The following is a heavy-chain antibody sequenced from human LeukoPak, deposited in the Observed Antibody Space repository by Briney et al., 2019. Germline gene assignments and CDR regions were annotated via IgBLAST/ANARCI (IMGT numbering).Heavy chain of an antibody. CDR3: ARQKSHSGYDPFDY. D-gene: IGHD5-12*01. CDR1: GFTFSSYA. J-gene: IGHJ4*02. CDR2: ISYDGSNK. V-gene: IGHV3-30*04. Sequence: QPGRSLRLSCAASGFTFSSYAMHWVRQAPGKGLEWVAVISYDGSNKYYADSVKGRFTIPRDNSKNTLYLQMNSLRAEDTAVYYCARQKSHSGYDPFDYWGQGTLVTVSS.